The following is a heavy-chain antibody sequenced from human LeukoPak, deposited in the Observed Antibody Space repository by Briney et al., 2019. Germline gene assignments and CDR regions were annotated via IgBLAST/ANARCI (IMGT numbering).Heavy chain of an antibody. J-gene: IGHJ5*02. D-gene: IGHD3-9*01. Sequence: ASVKVSCKASGYTFTSYGISWVRQAPGQGLEWMGWIGAYNGNTNYAQKLQGRVTMTTDTSTSTAYMELRSLRSDDTAVYYCARDGTPRRYFDWLLSLADWFDPWGQGTLVTVST. V-gene: IGHV1-18*01. CDR2: IGAYNGNT. CDR1: GYTFTSYG. CDR3: ARDGTPRRYFDWLLSLADWFDP.